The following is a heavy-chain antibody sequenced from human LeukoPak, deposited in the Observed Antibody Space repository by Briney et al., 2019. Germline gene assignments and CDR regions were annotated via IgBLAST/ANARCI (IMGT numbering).Heavy chain of an antibody. CDR2: IIPIFGTA. D-gene: IGHD3-22*01. J-gene: IGHJ3*01. V-gene: IGHV1-69*01. CDR1: GGTFSSYA. CDR3: ARGPRATYYYDSSGFDGAFEV. Sequence: SVKVSCKASGGTFSSYAISWVRQAPGQGLEWMGGIIPIFGTANYAQKFQGRVVITADESTSTVHMEMSSLRSDDTAMYYCARGPRATYYYDSSGFDGAFEVWGQGTMVTVSS.